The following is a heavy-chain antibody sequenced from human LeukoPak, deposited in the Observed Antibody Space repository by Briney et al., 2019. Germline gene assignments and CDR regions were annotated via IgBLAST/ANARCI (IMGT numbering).Heavy chain of an antibody. V-gene: IGHV4-30-2*01. Sequence: SETLSLTCAVSGGSISSGGYSWNWIRQPPGKGLEWIGYIYHSGTTYYNPSLKSRVTISLDRSKSQFSLKLSSVAAADTAVYYCARGGISMVRGVIPYYFDYWGQGTLVTVSS. CDR2: IYHSGTT. D-gene: IGHD3-10*01. CDR3: ARGGISMVRGVIPYYFDY. CDR1: GGSISSGGYS. J-gene: IGHJ4*02.